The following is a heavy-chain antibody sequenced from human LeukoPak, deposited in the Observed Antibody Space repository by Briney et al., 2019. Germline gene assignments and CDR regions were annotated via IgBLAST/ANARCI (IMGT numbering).Heavy chain of an antibody. CDR3: AKDTRSTNGGGAFDI. Sequence: PGRSLRLSCAASGFTFDDYAMHWVRQAPGKGLEWVSGISWNSGSIGYADSVKGRFTISRDNAKNSLYLQMNSLRAEDTALYYCAKDTRSTNGGGAFDIWGQGTMVTVSS. CDR1: GFTFDDYA. V-gene: IGHV3-9*01. D-gene: IGHD3-10*01. CDR2: ISWNSGSI. J-gene: IGHJ3*02.